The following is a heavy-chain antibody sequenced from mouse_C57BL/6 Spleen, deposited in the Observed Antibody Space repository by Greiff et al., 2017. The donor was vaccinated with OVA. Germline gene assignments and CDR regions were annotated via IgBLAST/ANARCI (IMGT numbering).Heavy chain of an antibody. CDR2: ISSGGSYT. J-gene: IGHJ3*01. CDR1: GFTFSSYG. Sequence: VKLVESGGDLVKPGGSLKLSCAASGFTFSSYGMSWVRQTPDKRLEWVATISSGGSYTYYPDSVKGRFTISRDNAKNTLYLQMSSLKSEDTAMYYCARGAYYSKGGFAYWGQGTLVTVSA. CDR3: ARGAYYSKGGFAY. D-gene: IGHD2-5*01. V-gene: IGHV5-6*01.